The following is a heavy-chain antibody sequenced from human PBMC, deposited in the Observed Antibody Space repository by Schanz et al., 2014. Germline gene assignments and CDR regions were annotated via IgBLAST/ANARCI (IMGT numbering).Heavy chain of an antibody. J-gene: IGHJ4*02. V-gene: IGHV1-24*01. CDR3: ATGPHIVVAFDY. CDR2: FDPKNGEA. D-gene: IGHD2-21*01. CDR1: GSIFSKLL. Sequence: QVQLVQSGAEVKKPGASVKVSCKVSGSIFSKLLMHWVRQGPAKGLEWMGGFDPKNGEAIYAQKFQGRVTMTEDTTTGTAYIELRSLTSEDTAVYYCATGPHIVVAFDYWGEGTLVTVSS.